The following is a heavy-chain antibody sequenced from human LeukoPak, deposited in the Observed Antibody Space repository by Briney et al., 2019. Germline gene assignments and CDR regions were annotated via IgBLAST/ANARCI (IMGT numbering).Heavy chain of an antibody. J-gene: IGHJ4*02. D-gene: IGHD5-24*01. CDR3: ARRTGTAGYNYFDY. Sequence: SETLSLTCTVSGDSISSSYYYWGWIRQPPGKGLEWIGSIYYSGSTYYNPSLKSRVTISVDTSKNQFSLRLNSVTAADTAVYFCARRTGTAGYNYFDYRGQGTLVTVSS. CDR2: IYYSGST. V-gene: IGHV4-39*01. CDR1: GDSISSSYYY.